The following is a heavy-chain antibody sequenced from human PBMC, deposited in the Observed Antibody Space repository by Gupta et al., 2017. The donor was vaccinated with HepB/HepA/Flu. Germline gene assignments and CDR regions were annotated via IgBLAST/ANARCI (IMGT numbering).Heavy chain of an antibody. CDR3: ARDGVGTGWVFDE. Sequence: GSGGGLVKPGESLRLSCAASGFRLGSYSMNWVRRAPGKGLEWVSSITSGSSFIYYADSVRGRFTVSRDNAKNSLYLHLTSLRADDTAVYYCARDGVGTGWVFDEWGQGTLVTVSS. CDR1: GFRLGSYS. CDR2: ITSGSSFI. J-gene: IGHJ4*02. V-gene: IGHV3-21*06. D-gene: IGHD6-19*01.